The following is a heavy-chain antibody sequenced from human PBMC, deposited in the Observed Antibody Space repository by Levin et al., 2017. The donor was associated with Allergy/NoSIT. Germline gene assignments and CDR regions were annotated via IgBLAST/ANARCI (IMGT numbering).Heavy chain of an antibody. CDR1: GFTFSTYV. J-gene: IGHJ4*02. CDR2: ISYDGNN. CDR3: ARAHTNGQQLPY. Sequence: GGSLRLSCAASGFTFSTYVMHWVRQAPGKGLEWVAVISYDGNNNYADSVKGRFTISRDNSKNTLYLQMNSLRAEDTAVYYCARAHTNGQQLPYWGQGTLVTVSS. D-gene: IGHD2-8*01. V-gene: IGHV3-30-3*01.